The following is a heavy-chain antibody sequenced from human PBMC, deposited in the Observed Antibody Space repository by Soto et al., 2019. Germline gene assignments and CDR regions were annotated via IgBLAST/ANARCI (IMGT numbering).Heavy chain of an antibody. CDR1: GYTFTSYD. CDR3: AGGVEAAIYYYYGRDA. Sequence: QVQLVQSGAEVKKPGASVKVSCKASGYTFTSYDINWVRQATGQGLEWMGWMNPNSGNTGYAQKFPGRVTIAMNTTIRVAYMQLSSRRSEAPAVYYGAGGVEAAIYYYYGRDAWGRGATVTVSS. J-gene: IGHJ6*02. D-gene: IGHD6-13*01. CDR2: MNPNSGNT. V-gene: IGHV1-8*01.